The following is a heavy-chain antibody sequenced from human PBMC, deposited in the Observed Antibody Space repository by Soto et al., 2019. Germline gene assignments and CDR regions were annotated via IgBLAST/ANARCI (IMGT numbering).Heavy chain of an antibody. V-gene: IGHV1-2*02. J-gene: IGHJ4*02. Sequence: ASVKVSCKASGYTFTGYYMHWVRQAPGQGLEWMGWINPNSGGTNYAQKVQGRVTMTRDTSISTAYMELSRLRSDDTAVYYCARGDTAMVTRQGFDYWGQGTLVTVSS. CDR2: INPNSGGT. CDR1: GYTFTGYY. CDR3: ARGDTAMVTRQGFDY. D-gene: IGHD5-18*01.